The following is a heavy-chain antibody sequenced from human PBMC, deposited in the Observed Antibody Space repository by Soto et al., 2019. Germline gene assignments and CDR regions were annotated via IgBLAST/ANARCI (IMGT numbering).Heavy chain of an antibody. CDR3: ARPFYYDSSGYIGDDY. CDR1: GYSFTSYW. D-gene: IGHD3-22*01. V-gene: IGHV5-51*01. CDR2: IYPGDSDT. J-gene: IGHJ4*02. Sequence: PGESLKISCKGSGYSFTSYWIGWVRQMPGKGLEWMGIIYPGDSDTRYSPSFQGQVTISADKSISTAYLPWSSLKASDTAMYYCARPFYYDSSGYIGDDYWGQGTLVTVSS.